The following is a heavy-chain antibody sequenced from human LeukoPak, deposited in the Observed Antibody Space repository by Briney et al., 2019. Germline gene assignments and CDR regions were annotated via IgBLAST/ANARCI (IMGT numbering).Heavy chain of an antibody. CDR1: GGTFSSYA. J-gene: IGHJ2*01. CDR2: IIPILGIA. D-gene: IGHD4-17*01. Sequence: ASVKVSCKASGGTFSSYAISWVRQAPGQGLEWMGRIIPILGIANYAQKFQGRVTITADKSTSTAYMELSSLKSEDTAVYYCARDSDPKYGDYGYWYFDLWGRGTLVTVSS. V-gene: IGHV1-69*04. CDR3: ARDSDPKYGDYGYWYFDL.